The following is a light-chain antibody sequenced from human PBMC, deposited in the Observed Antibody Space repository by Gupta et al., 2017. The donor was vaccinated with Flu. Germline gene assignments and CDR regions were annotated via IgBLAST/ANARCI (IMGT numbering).Light chain of an antibody. CDR1: SSNIGNTY. CDR3: GTWDGSLSGYV. CDR2: DNN. Sequence: QSVLTPPPSVSAAPGQKVTISCSGSSSNIGNTYVSWYQQFAGTAPKLLIYDNNERPTGISDRFSGSKSGTSATLAITGLQTGDEADYYCGTWDGSLSGYVFGTGTKVTVL. V-gene: IGLV1-51*01. J-gene: IGLJ1*01.